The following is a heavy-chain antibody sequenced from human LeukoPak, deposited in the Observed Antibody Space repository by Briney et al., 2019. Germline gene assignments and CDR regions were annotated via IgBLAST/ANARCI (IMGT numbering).Heavy chain of an antibody. Sequence: PSETLSLTCTISGGSISSYYWSWIRQPAGKGLEWIGRIYTSGSTNYNPSLKSRVTMSVDTPKNQFSLKLSSVTAADTAVYYCARGDIVVVPAAMRGYCYGMDVWGQGTTVTVSS. CDR3: ARGDIVVVPAAMRGYCYGMDV. D-gene: IGHD2-2*01. CDR1: GGSISSYY. CDR2: IYTSGST. V-gene: IGHV4-4*07. J-gene: IGHJ6*02.